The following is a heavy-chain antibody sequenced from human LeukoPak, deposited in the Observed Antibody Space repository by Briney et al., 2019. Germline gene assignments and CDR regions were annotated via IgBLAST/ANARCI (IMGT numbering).Heavy chain of an antibody. CDR1: GFTVSTNY. J-gene: IGHJ5*02. CDR3: TRDFDP. CDR2: IKQDGSEK. Sequence: GGSLRLSCAASGFTVSTNYVSWVRQAPGKGLEWVGNIKQDGSEKYYVDSVKGRFTISRDNAKNSLYLDMNSLRVEDTAIYYCTRDFDPWGQGTLVTVSS. V-gene: IGHV3-7*01.